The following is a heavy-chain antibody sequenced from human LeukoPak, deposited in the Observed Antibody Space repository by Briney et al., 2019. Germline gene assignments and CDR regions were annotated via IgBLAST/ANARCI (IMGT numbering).Heavy chain of an antibody. Sequence: GTLRLSCAASGFTFSSYWMSWVRQAPGKGLGWVANIKQYGSGNSYVDSVKGRFTTSRDNAKNSQSLQMNGPRAEDTAVYYCARSGGSYRLDYWGQGTLVTVSS. CDR1: GFTFSSYW. V-gene: IGHV3-7*01. CDR3: ARSGGSYRLDY. CDR2: IKQYGSGN. D-gene: IGHD1-26*01. J-gene: IGHJ4*02.